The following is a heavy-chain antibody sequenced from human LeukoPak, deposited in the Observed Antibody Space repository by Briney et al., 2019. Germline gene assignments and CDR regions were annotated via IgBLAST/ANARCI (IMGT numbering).Heavy chain of an antibody. CDR3: ARDGWDRSSQTFDY. CDR1: GVXISDYY. J-gene: IGHJ4*02. V-gene: IGHV4-4*07. CDR2: IYTSGST. Sequence: PSETLSLTCTVSGVXISDYYCNWIRQPAGKGLEWIGRIYTSGSTNYNPSLQSRVAMSLDRSENQFSLKLNSVTAADTAVYYCARDGWDRSSQTFDYWGQGTLVTVSS. D-gene: IGHD6-13*01.